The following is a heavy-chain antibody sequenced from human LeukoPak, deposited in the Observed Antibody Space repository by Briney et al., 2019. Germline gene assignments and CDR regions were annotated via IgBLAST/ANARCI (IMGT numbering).Heavy chain of an antibody. CDR3: ARGGHDSSGFWRDY. Sequence: SQTLSLTCTVSGGSISSGGYYWSWSRQHPGKGLEWIGYIYYSGSTYYNPSLKSRVTISVDTSKNQFSLKLSSVTAADTAVYYCARGGHDSSGFWRDYWGQGTLVTVSS. D-gene: IGHD3-22*01. J-gene: IGHJ4*02. CDR2: IYYSGST. V-gene: IGHV4-31*03. CDR1: GGSISSGGYY.